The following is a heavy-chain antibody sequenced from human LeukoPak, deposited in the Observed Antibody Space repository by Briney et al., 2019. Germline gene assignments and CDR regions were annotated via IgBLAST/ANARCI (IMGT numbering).Heavy chain of an antibody. D-gene: IGHD3-22*01. V-gene: IGHV1-2*02. J-gene: IGHJ3*02. CDR3: ARELPHYYDSSDYYFDAFDI. Sequence: ASVKVSRKASGYTFTGYYIHWVRHASGQGLEWMGWINDNSGGTNYAQKFQGRVTMTRDTSISTVYMELSRLTSDDTAVYYCARELPHYYDSSDYYFDAFDIWGQGTMVTVSS. CDR1: GYTFTGYY. CDR2: INDNSGGT.